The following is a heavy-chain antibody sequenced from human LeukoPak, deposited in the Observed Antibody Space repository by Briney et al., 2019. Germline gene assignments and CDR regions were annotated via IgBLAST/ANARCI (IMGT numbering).Heavy chain of an antibody. V-gene: IGHV3-23*01. Sequence: GGSLRLSCAASGFTFRNYAMSWVRQAPGKGLEWVSAISGSGGSTYYADSVKGRFTISRDNSKNTLYLQMNSLRAEDTAVYYCAKDAPDYYGSGSYQSYDAFDIWGQGTMVTVSS. CDR1: GFTFRNYA. D-gene: IGHD3-10*01. CDR2: ISGSGGST. J-gene: IGHJ3*02. CDR3: AKDAPDYYGSGSYQSYDAFDI.